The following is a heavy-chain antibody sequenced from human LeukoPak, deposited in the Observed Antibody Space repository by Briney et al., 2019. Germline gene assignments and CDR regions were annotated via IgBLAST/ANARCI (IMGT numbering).Heavy chain of an antibody. V-gene: IGHV1-69*13. CDR1: GGTFRSNA. CDR3: ARGWLAETTVVTPYNY. Sequence: GASVKVSCKASGGTFRSNAISWVRQAPGQGLEWMGGITPIFGTANYAQKFQGRATITAVESMSTAYMELSSLRSEDTAVYYCARGWLAETTVVTPYNYWGQGTLVTVSS. J-gene: IGHJ4*02. CDR2: ITPIFGTA. D-gene: IGHD4-23*01.